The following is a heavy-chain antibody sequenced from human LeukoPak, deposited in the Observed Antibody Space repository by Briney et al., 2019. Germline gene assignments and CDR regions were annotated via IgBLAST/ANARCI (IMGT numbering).Heavy chain of an antibody. Sequence: GGSLRLSCAASGFTFSSYSMNWVRQAPGKGLEWVSYISSSSSTIYYADSVKGRFTISRDNAKNSLYLQMNSLRAEDTAVYYCARDRGAGSYNFDYWGQGTLVTVSS. CDR2: ISSSSSTI. J-gene: IGHJ4*02. CDR3: ARDRGAGSYNFDY. D-gene: IGHD1-26*01. CDR1: GFTFSSYS. V-gene: IGHV3-48*01.